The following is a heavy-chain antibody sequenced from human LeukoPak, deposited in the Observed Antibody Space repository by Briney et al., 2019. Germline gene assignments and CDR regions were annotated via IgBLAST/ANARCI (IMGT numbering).Heavy chain of an antibody. CDR3: AREGGTSCYLY. J-gene: IGHJ4*02. D-gene: IGHD2-2*01. V-gene: IGHV1-2*02. CDR1: GYTFTGYY. Sequence: ASLKVSCTASGYTFTGYYMPWVPHAPGQGLEWMGWINPNSGGTNYAQTFQGRVTMTRDTSISTAYMGLSRLRSDDTAVYYCAREGGTSCYLYWGQGALVTVSS. CDR2: INPNSGGT.